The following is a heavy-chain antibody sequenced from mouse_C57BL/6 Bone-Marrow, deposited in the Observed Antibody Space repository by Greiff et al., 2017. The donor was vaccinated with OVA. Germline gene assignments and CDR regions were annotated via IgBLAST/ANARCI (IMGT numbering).Heavy chain of an antibody. CDR3: ARHHCSGIDCRAWFAY. J-gene: IGHJ3*01. CDR2: ISNGGGST. CDR1: GFTFSDYY. D-gene: IGHD1-1*01. V-gene: IGHV5-12*01. Sequence: VQLKESGGGLVQPGGSLKLSCAASGFTFSDYYMYWVRQTPEKRLEWVAYISNGGGSTSYPDTVKGRFTISRDNAKNTLYLQMVHLKSEDTAMYDSARHHCSGIDCRAWFAYWGQGTLVTVSA.